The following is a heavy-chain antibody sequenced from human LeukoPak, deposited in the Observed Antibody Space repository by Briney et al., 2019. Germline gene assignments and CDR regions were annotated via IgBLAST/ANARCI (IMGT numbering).Heavy chain of an antibody. CDR2: IYYSGST. Sequence: PSETLSLTCTDSGGSISSGDYYWSWIRQPPGTGLEWIGYIYYSGSTYYNPSLKSRVTISVDTSKNQFSLKLSSVTAADTAVYYCARAVGGSRLDYWGQGTLVTVSS. CDR3: ARAVGGSRLDY. D-gene: IGHD1-26*01. J-gene: IGHJ4*02. V-gene: IGHV4-30-4*01. CDR1: GGSISSGDYY.